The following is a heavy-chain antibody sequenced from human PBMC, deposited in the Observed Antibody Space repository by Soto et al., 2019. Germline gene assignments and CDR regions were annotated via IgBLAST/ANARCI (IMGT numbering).Heavy chain of an antibody. J-gene: IGHJ6*02. CDR1: GYTFTRSG. CDR2: ISTYNGDT. V-gene: IGHV1-18*01. Sequence: GASVEVSCKASGYTFTRSGISWVRQAPGQGLEWMGWISTYNGDTNYAQTFQGRVTMTTDTSTSTVYMELRSLRSDDTAVYYCAREVVAPYYYYGIDVWGQGTPVTVSS. D-gene: IGHD5-12*01. CDR3: AREVVAPYYYYGIDV.